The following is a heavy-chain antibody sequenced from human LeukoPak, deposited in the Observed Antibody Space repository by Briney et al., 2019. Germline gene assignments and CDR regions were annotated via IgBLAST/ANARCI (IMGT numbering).Heavy chain of an antibody. CDR1: GYSFTGYY. CDR3: TSGADFDY. Sequence: GASVKVSCSASGYSFTGYYLHWVRQAPGQGLEWLGCINPYTDDTQYAQKFHDSVTMTSDTAFNTAYLELRSLTSGDTAVYFCTSGADFDYWGQGTQVTVSS. D-gene: IGHD4/OR15-4a*01. CDR2: INPYTDDT. V-gene: IGHV1-2*04. J-gene: IGHJ4*02.